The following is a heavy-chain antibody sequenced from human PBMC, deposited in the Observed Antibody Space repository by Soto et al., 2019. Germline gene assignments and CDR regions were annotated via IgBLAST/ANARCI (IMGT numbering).Heavy chain of an antibody. CDR3: AKDRRSSSSGGGYGMDV. CDR2: ISGSGGST. J-gene: IGHJ6*02. V-gene: IGHV3-23*01. CDR1: GFTFSSYA. D-gene: IGHD6-6*01. Sequence: GGSLRPSCAASGFTFSSYAMSWVRQAPGKGLEWVSAISGSGGSTYYADSVKGRFTISRDNSKNTLYLQMNSLRAEDTAVYYCAKDRRSSSSGGGYGMDVWGQGTTVTVSS.